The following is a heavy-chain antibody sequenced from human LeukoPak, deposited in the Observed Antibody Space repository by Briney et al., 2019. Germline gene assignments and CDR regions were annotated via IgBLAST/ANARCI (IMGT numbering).Heavy chain of an antibody. CDR2: ISSSSSYI. CDR1: GFTFSSYS. D-gene: IGHD6-19*01. CDR3: ARGRDSSGWFLPGLLDY. V-gene: IGHV3-21*01. J-gene: IGHJ4*02. Sequence: GGSLRLSCAASGFTFSSYSMNWVRQAPGKGLEWVSSISSSSSYIYYADSVKGRSTISRDNAKNSLYLQMNSLRAEDTAVYYCARGRDSSGWFLPGLLDYWGQGTLVTVSS.